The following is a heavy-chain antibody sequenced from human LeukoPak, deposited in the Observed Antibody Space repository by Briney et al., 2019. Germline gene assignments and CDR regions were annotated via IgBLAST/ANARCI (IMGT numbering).Heavy chain of an antibody. V-gene: IGHV1-46*01. CDR2: INPSGGST. Sequence: GASVKVSCKADGYTFARYYIHWVRQAPGQGLEWMGIINPSGGSTRYAKKFQGSVTMTRDTSTSTVYMELSSLRSDDTAVYYGARDQRKCGGDCYQTGRFDYWGQGTRVTVSS. J-gene: IGHJ4*02. CDR1: GYTFARYY. D-gene: IGHD2-21*02. CDR3: ARDQRKCGGDCYQTGRFDY.